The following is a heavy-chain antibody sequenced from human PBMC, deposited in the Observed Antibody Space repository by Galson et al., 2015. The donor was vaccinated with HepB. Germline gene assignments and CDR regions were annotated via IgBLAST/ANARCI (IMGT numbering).Heavy chain of an antibody. Sequence: SVKVSCKASGGSFSNDAISWVRQAPGQGPEWMGGIIPLFGSVNYAQKFLGRVTITADESTSTAYMELSSLRSEDTAVYYCARDGGDYLAYHWFDPWGQGTLVTVSS. CDR2: IIPLFGSV. V-gene: IGHV1-69*13. CDR3: ARDGGDYLAYHWFDP. CDR1: GGSFSNDA. J-gene: IGHJ5*02. D-gene: IGHD4-17*01.